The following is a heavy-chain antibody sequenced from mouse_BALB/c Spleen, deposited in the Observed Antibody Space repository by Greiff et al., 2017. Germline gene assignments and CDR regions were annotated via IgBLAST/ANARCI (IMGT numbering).Heavy chain of an antibody. CDR2: INPSTGYT. J-gene: IGHJ1*01. CDR3: ARGAYGSSYWYFDV. D-gene: IGHD1-1*01. V-gene: IGHV1-7*01. CDR1: GYTFTSYW. Sequence: QVQLQQSGAELAKPGASVKMSCKASGYTFTSYWMHWVKQRPGQGLEWIGYINPSTGYTEYNQKFKDKATLTADKSSSTAYMQLSSLTSEDSAVYYCARGAYGSSYWYFDVWGAGTTVTVSS.